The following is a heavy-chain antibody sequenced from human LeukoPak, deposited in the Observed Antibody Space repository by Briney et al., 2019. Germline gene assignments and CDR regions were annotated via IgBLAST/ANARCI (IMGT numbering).Heavy chain of an antibody. Sequence: GGSLRLSCAASGFTFSSYGMHWVRQAPGKGLEWVAFIRYDGSNKYYADSVKGRFTISRDNSKNTLYLQMNSLRAEDTAVYYCAKGGYYYDSSGLYWGQGTLVTVSS. CDR1: GFTFSSYG. CDR3: AKGGYYYDSSGLY. CDR2: IRYDGSNK. J-gene: IGHJ4*02. V-gene: IGHV3-30*02. D-gene: IGHD3-22*01.